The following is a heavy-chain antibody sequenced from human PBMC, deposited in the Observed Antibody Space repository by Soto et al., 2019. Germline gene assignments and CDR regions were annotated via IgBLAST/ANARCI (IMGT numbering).Heavy chain of an antibody. V-gene: IGHV4-61*01. CDR1: GGSVSSGSYY. Sequence: SETLSLTCTVSGGSVSSGSYYWSWIRQPPGKGLEWIGDIFYSGSTNYNPSLRSRVTMSVDTSNNPFSLKLSSVTAADTAVYYCAREKGDRSAHYYFASWGQGTQVTVSS. CDR2: IFYSGST. CDR3: AREKGDRSAHYYFAS. J-gene: IGHJ4*02. D-gene: IGHD3-22*01.